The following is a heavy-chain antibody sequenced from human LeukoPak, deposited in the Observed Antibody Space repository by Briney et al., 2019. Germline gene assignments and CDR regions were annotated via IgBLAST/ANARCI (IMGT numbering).Heavy chain of an antibody. D-gene: IGHD5-12*01. V-gene: IGHV1-18*01. CDR3: ARGGATTAIDY. CDR1: GYTFDSYG. J-gene: IGHJ4*02. CDR2: TTAYNGET. Sequence: APVKVSCKPSGYTFDSYGITWVRQAPGQGLEWLGWTTAYNGETYYAQNLQGRVTLTTEKATSTAYMELRSLRSDDTAVYYCARGGATTAIDYRGQGTLVTVSS.